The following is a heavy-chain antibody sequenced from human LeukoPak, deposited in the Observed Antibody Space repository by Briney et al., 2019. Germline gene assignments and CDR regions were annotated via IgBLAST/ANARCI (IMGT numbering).Heavy chain of an antibody. CDR1: GFTFSSYA. CDR3: AKGSERGYGDYRTVP. D-gene: IGHD4-17*01. V-gene: IGHV3-23*01. CDR2: ISGSGGST. Sequence: GGSLRLPCAASGFTFSSYAMSWVRKAPGKGLEWVSTISGSGGSTYYADSVKGRFTITRDNSKNTLYLQMNSLRAEDTAVYYCAKGSERGYGDYRTVPWGQGTLVTVSS. J-gene: IGHJ4*02.